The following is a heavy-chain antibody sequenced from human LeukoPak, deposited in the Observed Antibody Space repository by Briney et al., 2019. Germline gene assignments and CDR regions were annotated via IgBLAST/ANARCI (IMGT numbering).Heavy chain of an antibody. CDR3: ASMGYYYDSSGYYRY. J-gene: IGHJ4*02. V-gene: IGHV3-11*01. CDR1: GFTVSSAY. CDR2: ISSSGSTI. D-gene: IGHD3-22*01. Sequence: GGSLRLSCAASGFTVSSAYMSWVRQAPGKGLEWVSYISSSGSTIYYADSVKGRFTISRDNAKNSLYLQMNSLRAEDTAVYYCASMGYYYDSSGYYRYWGQGTLVTVSS.